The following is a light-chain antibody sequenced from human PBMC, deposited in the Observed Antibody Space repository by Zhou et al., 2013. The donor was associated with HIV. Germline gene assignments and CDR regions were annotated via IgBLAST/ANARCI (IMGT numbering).Light chain of an antibody. J-gene: IGLJ1*01. V-gene: IGLV2-14*01. CDR2: DVS. Sequence: QSALTQPASVSGSPGQSITISCIGTASDVGGYKYVSWFQQHPGKAPKLMIYDVSKRPSGVSDRFSGSKSGNTASLTISGLQAEDEADYYCGSYTSSSTLYVFGTGTKVTVL. CDR3: GSYTSSSTLYV. CDR1: ASDVGGYKY.